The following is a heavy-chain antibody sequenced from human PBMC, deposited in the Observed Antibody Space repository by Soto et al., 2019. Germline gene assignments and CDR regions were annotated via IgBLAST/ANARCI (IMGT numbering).Heavy chain of an antibody. V-gene: IGHV1-8*01. Sequence: ASVKVCCKASGYTNNSYDIKWVRQEHRQGLEWMGWMNPNSGNTGYAQKFQGRVTMTRNTSISTAYMELSSLRSEDTAVYYCARKADFWSGYYPAYYYYMDVWGKGTTVTVSS. CDR1: GYTNNSYD. CDR3: ARKADFWSGYYPAYYYYMDV. D-gene: IGHD3-3*01. J-gene: IGHJ6*03. CDR2: MNPNSGNT.